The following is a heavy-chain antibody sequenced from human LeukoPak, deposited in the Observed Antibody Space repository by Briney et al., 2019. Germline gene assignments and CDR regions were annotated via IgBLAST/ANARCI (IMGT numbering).Heavy chain of an antibody. Sequence: GGSLKLSCAASGFTFSSYWMHWVRQAPGKGLVWVSRINSDGSSTSYADSVKGRFTLSRDNAKNTLYLQMNSLRAEDTAVYYCAALYLDSSGYYVDYWGQGTLVTVSS. CDR2: INSDGSST. CDR3: AALYLDSSGYYVDY. CDR1: GFTFSSYW. D-gene: IGHD3-22*01. J-gene: IGHJ4*02. V-gene: IGHV3-74*01.